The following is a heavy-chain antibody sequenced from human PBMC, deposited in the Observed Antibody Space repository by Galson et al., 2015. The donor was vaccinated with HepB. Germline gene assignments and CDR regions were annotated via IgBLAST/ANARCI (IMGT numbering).Heavy chain of an antibody. CDR3: ARVSDYYGSGPFDY. Sequence: SVKVSCKASGYTFTGYYTHWVRQAPGHGLEWMGWINPNSGGTNYAQKFQGRVTMTRDTSISTAYMELSRLRSDDTAVYYCARVSDYYGSGPFDYWGQVTLVTVSS. CDR2: INPNSGGT. D-gene: IGHD3-10*01. V-gene: IGHV1-2*02. CDR1: GYTFTGYY. J-gene: IGHJ4*02.